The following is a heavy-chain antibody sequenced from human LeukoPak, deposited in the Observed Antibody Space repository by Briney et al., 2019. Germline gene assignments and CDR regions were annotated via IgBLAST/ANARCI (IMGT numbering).Heavy chain of an antibody. CDR1: GFTFSNYA. D-gene: IGHD1-14*01. J-gene: IGHJ4*02. CDR3: AKGQSVTSPSY. Sequence: GGSLRLSCAASGFTFSNYAMSWVRQAPGKGLEWVSAISGNGGGTYYTDSVKGRFTTSRDNSKNTLYLQMNSLRAEDTAIYYCAKGQSVTSPSYWGQGTLVTVSS. V-gene: IGHV3-23*01. CDR2: ISGNGGGT.